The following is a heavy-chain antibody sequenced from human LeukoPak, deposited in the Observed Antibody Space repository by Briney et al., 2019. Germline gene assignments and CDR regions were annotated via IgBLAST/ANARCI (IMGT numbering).Heavy chain of an antibody. D-gene: IGHD6-19*01. CDR1: GYTFTTYY. J-gene: IGHJ4*02. CDR2: ISPSGGST. CDR3: ARDGVAGTYYFDY. V-gene: IGHV1-46*01. Sequence: GASVKVSCKASGYTFTTYYMHWVRQAPGQGLEWMGMISPSGGSTSHPQKFQGRVTLTRDTSTSTVYMELSSLISEDTAVYFCARDGVAGTYYFDYWGQGTLVTVSS.